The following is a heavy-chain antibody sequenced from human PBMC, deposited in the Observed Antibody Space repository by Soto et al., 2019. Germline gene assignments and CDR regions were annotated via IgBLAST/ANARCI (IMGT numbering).Heavy chain of an antibody. V-gene: IGHV3-30-3*01. J-gene: IGHJ4*02. Sequence: QVKLVESGGGVVQPGRSLRLSCAASGFNVSAYTMHWVRQAPGKGLEWVAVISSDGNHKYYTDSVKGRFTISRDTSTNTLYLKMNRLSAEDTAVYYCAGWEHPLFDYWGQGTLVAVSS. D-gene: IGHD1-26*01. CDR1: GFNVSAYT. CDR3: AGWEHPLFDY. CDR2: ISSDGNHK.